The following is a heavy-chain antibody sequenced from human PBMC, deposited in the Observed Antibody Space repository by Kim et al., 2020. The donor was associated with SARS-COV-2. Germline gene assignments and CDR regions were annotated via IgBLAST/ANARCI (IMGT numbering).Heavy chain of an antibody. CDR2: INPNNGGT. Sequence: ASVKVSCKASGYTFTDYYIHWVRQAPGQGLECMGWINPNNGGTKYAQKFQGRVTMTRDTSISTAYMELSRLRSDDTAVYYCAIGSEVNKREYCSGGKCYGWFDPWGQGTLVTVSS. V-gene: IGHV1-2*02. J-gene: IGHJ5*02. D-gene: IGHD2-15*01. CDR1: GYTFTDYY. CDR3: AIGSEVNKREYCSGGKCYGWFDP.